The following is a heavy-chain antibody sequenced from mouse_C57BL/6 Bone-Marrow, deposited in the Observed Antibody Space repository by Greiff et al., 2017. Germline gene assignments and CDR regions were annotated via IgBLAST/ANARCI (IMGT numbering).Heavy chain of an antibody. V-gene: IGHV1-81*01. D-gene: IGHD6-1*01. Sequence: VQLQQSGAELARPGASVKLSCKASGYTFTSYGISWVKQRTGPGLEWFGEIYPRSGNPYSNETFKGKATLTADTSSRKAYMELRSRTSKDSAVYCCAATFFLYAMDYWGQGTTGTVSS. CDR1: GYTFTSYG. CDR2: IYPRSGNP. J-gene: IGHJ4*01. CDR3: AATFFLYAMDY.